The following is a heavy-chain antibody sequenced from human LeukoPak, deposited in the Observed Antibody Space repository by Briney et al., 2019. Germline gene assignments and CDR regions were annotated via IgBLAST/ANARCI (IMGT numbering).Heavy chain of an antibody. CDR2: IYYSGST. CDR1: GGSISSYY. Sequence: SETLSLTCTVSGGSISSYYWSWIRQPPGKGLEWIGCIYYSGSTNYNPSLKSRVTIPVDTSKNQFSLKLSSVTAADTAMYYCARVGYYDFWSGSVGYYFDYWGQGTLVTVSS. V-gene: IGHV4-59*01. CDR3: ARVGYYDFWSGSVGYYFDY. D-gene: IGHD3-3*01. J-gene: IGHJ4*02.